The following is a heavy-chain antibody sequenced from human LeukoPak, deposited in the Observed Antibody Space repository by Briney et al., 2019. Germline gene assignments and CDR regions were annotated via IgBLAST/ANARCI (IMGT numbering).Heavy chain of an antibody. CDR3: ARSRIVVVPAAILGSWFDP. D-gene: IGHD2-2*02. CDR2: IYTSGST. CDR1: GGSISSYY. V-gene: IGHV4-4*09. J-gene: IGHJ5*02. Sequence: PSETLSLTCTVSGGSISSYYWSWIRQPPGKGLEWIGCIYTSGSTNYNPSLKSRVNISVDTSKNQFSLKLSSVTAADTAVYYCARSRIVVVPAAILGSWFDPWGQGTLVTVSS.